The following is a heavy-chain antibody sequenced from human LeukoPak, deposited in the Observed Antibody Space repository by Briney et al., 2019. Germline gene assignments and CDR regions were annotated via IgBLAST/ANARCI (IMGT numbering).Heavy chain of an antibody. CDR1: GVSFSSYH. CDR3: ARGLSMIPLSY. V-gene: IGHV4-34*01. D-gene: IGHD2/OR15-2a*01. CDR2: INHSGST. Sequence: SETLSLTCAVYGVSFSSYHWNWIRQPPGKGLEWIGEINHSGSTNYNPSLKSRVTISVDTSKNQFSLEVSSVVDAYTAVYYCARGLSMIPLSYWGQGTLVTVSS. J-gene: IGHJ4*02.